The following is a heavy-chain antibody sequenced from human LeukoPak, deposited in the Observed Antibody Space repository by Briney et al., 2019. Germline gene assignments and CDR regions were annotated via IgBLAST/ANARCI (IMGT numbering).Heavy chain of an antibody. Sequence: GGSLRLSCAASGFTFSSYAMSRVRQAPGKGLEWVSAISGSGGSTYYADSVKGRFTISRDNSKNTLYLQMNSLRAEDTAVYYCAKDRSRGMIVVVIGDYWGQGTLVTVSS. D-gene: IGHD3-22*01. CDR3: AKDRSRGMIVVVIGDY. V-gene: IGHV3-23*01. CDR2: ISGSGGST. CDR1: GFTFSSYA. J-gene: IGHJ4*02.